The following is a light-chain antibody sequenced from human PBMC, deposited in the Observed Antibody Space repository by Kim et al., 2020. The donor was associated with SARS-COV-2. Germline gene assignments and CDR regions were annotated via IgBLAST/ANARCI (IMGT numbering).Light chain of an antibody. CDR1: TSNNGSNY. CDR3: AAWDDSLSGRV. J-gene: IGLJ2*01. Sequence: GHRVALSCSERTSNNGSNYVYWYQEHPETSPKLLIYRIKRRPSGVPGRFSGSKSGTSASLAISGLRSEDEADYYCAAWDDSLSGRVFGGGTQLTVL. CDR2: RIK. V-gene: IGLV1-47*01.